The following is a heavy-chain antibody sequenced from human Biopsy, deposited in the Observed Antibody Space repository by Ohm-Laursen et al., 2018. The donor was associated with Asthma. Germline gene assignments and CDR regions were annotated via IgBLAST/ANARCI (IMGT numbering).Heavy chain of an antibody. Sequence: GASVKVSCKAPGGTFSNFAISWVRQAPGQGLEWLGGIMTVFGTTNYAQKFQGRVTITADESTSTAYMEVTSLRSEDTAIYYCARCQVGYSSGWSLLLKKIYYSGMDVWGQGTLVPVSS. D-gene: IGHD6-19*01. CDR3: ARCQVGYSSGWSLLLKKIYYSGMDV. CDR1: GGTFSNFA. J-gene: IGHJ6*02. CDR2: IMTVFGTT. V-gene: IGHV1-69*13.